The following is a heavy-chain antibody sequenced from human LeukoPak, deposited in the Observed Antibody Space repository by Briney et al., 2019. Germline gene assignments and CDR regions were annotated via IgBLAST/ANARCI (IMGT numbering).Heavy chain of an antibody. D-gene: IGHD1-26*01. J-gene: IGHJ4*02. Sequence: PSQTLSLTCAISGDTVSSNSAAWNWIRQSPSRGLEWLVRTYYRSKWYNGYAASVKSRTTINPDTSKNQFSLQLNSVAPEDTAVYYCAGGKGGMIDNWGQGILVTVSS. CDR3: AGGKGGMIDN. V-gene: IGHV6-1*01. CDR1: GDTVSSNSAA. CDR2: TYYRSKWYN.